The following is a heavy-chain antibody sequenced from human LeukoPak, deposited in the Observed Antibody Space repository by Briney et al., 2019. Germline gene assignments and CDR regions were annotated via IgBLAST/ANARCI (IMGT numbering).Heavy chain of an antibody. CDR2: ISSSSSYI. CDR1: GFTVSSNY. CDR3: ARVSGSYYAGVDY. V-gene: IGHV3-21*01. Sequence: GGSLRLSCAASGFTVSSNYMSWVRRAPGKGLEWVSSISSSSSYIYYADSVKGRFTISRDNAKNSLYLQMNSLRAEDTAVYYCARVSGSYYAGVDYWGQGTLVTVSS. D-gene: IGHD1-26*01. J-gene: IGHJ4*02.